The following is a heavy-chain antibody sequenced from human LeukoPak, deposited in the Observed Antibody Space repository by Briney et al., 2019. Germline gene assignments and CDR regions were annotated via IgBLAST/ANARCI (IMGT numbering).Heavy chain of an antibody. D-gene: IGHD5-24*01. V-gene: IGHV1-8*03. Sequence: ASVKVSCKASGGTFSSYAISWVRQAPGQGLEWMGWMNPNTGNTGYAQKFQGRVTITRNTSITTAYMEVSSLRSEDTAMYFCARGGWHYWGQGTLVTVSS. CDR2: MNPNTGNT. J-gene: IGHJ4*02. CDR1: GGTFSSYA. CDR3: ARGGWHY.